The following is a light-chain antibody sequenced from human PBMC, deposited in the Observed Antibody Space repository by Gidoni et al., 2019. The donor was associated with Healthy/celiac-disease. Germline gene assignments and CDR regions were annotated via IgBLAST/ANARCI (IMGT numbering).Light chain of an antibody. V-gene: IGKV3-20*01. CDR3: QQYGSSLLYT. J-gene: IGKJ2*01. CDR1: QSVSSSY. Sequence: VFPQLPLTLSLSPGERATLSCRASQSVSSSYLAWYQQKPGQAPRLLIYGASSRATGIPDRFSGSGSGTDFTLTISRLEPEDFAVYYCQQYGSSLLYTFGQGTKLEIK. CDR2: GAS.